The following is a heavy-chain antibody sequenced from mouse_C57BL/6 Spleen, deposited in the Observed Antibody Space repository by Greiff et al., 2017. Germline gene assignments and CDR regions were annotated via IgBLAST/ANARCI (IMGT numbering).Heavy chain of an antibody. CDR1: GYTFTDYE. D-gene: IGHD2-3*01. Sequence: VKLQQSGAELVRPGASVTLSCKASGYTFTDYEMHWVKQTPVHGLEWIGAIDPETGGTAYNQKFKGKAILTADKSSSTAYMELRSLTSEDSAVYYCTRADYDGYVTYGFAYWGQGTLVTVSA. CDR2: IDPETGGT. CDR3: TRADYDGYVTYGFAY. V-gene: IGHV1-15*01. J-gene: IGHJ3*01.